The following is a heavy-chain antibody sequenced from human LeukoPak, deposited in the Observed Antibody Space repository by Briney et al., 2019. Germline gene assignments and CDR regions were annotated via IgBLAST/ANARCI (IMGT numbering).Heavy chain of an antibody. V-gene: IGHV1-18*01. Sequence: GASVKVSCKTSGYTFSGYGISWVRQAPGQGLEWMGWITGNNGNTNYAPSLQGRVTMTTDTSTNTPYMELTSLKSDDTAVYYCARDQRNSGSYRFEYWGQGTLVTVSS. CDR2: ITGNNGNT. CDR1: GYTFSGYG. D-gene: IGHD1-26*01. J-gene: IGHJ4*02. CDR3: ARDQRNSGSYRFEY.